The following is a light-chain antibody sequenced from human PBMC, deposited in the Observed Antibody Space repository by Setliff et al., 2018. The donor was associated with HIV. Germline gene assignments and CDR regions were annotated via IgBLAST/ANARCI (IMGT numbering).Light chain of an antibody. V-gene: IGLV1-40*01. J-gene: IGLJ1*01. CDR2: DNN. CDR1: SSNIGTGYG. CDR3: QSYDSSLSGFV. Sequence: QSVLTQPPSVSGAPGQRVTISCTGSSSNIGTGYGVHWYQQLPGTAPKLLIHDNNNRPSGVPDRFSGSKSGTSASLAITGLQAEDEADYYCQSYDSSLSGFVFGSGTKVTVL.